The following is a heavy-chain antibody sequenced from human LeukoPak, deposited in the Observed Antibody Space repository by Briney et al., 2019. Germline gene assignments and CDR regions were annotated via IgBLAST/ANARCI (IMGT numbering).Heavy chain of an antibody. J-gene: IGHJ4*02. CDR1: GGTFSSYA. CDR3: ARGVGTSLQLWSYYFDY. Sequence: SVKVSCKASGGTFSSYAISWVRQAPGQGLEWMGRIIPILGIANYAQKFQGRVTITADKSTSTAYMELSSLRSEDTAVYYCARGVGTSLQLWSYYFDYWGQGTLATVSS. D-gene: IGHD5-18*01. V-gene: IGHV1-69*04. CDR2: IIPILGIA.